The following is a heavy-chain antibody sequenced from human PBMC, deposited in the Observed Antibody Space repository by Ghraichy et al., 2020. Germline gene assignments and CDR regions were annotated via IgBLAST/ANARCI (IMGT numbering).Heavy chain of an antibody. Sequence: GGSLRLSCAASGFTFSSYAMSWVRQAPGKGLEWVATIGVSASAYYADSVKGRFTISRDNSKNTLSLQMNSLRAEDTAEYYCAKRGYVSGGSALYYFDYWGQGTLVTVSS. V-gene: IGHV3-23*01. J-gene: IGHJ4*02. CDR2: IGVSASA. CDR1: GFTFSSYA. CDR3: AKRGYVSGGSALYYFDY. D-gene: IGHD3-10*01.